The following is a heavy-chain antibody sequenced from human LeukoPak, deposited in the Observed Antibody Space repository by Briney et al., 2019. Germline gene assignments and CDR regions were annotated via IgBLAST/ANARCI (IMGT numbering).Heavy chain of an antibody. J-gene: IGHJ3*02. CDR2: ISSSSSYI. CDR3: ARDNGGWYPDAFDI. Sequence: KSGGSLRLSCAASGFTFSSYWMSWVRQAPGKGLEWVSSISSSSSYIYYADSVKGRFTISRDNAKNSLYLQMNSLRAEDTAVYYCARDNGGWYPDAFDIWGQGTMVTVSS. V-gene: IGHV3-21*01. CDR1: GFTFSSYW. D-gene: IGHD6-19*01.